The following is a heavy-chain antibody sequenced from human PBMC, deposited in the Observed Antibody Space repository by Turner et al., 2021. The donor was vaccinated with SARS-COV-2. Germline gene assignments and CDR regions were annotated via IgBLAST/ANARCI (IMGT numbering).Heavy chain of an antibody. CDR2: IWNDGSQK. V-gene: IGHV3-33*01. J-gene: IGHJ3*02. D-gene: IGHD3-22*01. CDR1: AITFSSHG. CDR3: ARLDDSGHWGAFDI. Sequence: QVQLVESGGGVVQPGRPLRLPCAPAAITFSSHGMHWVRQAPGKGLEWVAVIWNDGSQKYYADSVKGRFTISRDNSKNMVYLQMNSLRAEDTAVDYCARLDDSGHWGAFDIWGQGTMVTVSS.